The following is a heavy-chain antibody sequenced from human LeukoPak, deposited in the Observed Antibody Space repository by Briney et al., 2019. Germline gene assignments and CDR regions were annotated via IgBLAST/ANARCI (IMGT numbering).Heavy chain of an antibody. Sequence: SETLSLTCTVSGGSISSSSYYWGWIRQPPGKGLEWIASIYYSGSTYYNPSLKSRVTISVDTSKNQFSLKLSSVTAADTAVYYCARQEVSRRIQLWEERYYYYGMDVWGQGTTVTVSS. D-gene: IGHD5-18*01. V-gene: IGHV4-39*01. CDR3: ARQEVSRRIQLWEERYYYYGMDV. CDR1: GGSISSSSYY. CDR2: IYYSGST. J-gene: IGHJ6*02.